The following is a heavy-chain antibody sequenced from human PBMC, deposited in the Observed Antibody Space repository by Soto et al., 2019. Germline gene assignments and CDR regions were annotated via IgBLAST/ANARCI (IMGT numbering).Heavy chain of an antibody. CDR3: TRVVVVARDWFDP. J-gene: IGHJ5*02. CDR2: IRSKAYGGTT. V-gene: IGHV3-49*03. CDR1: GFTFGDYA. D-gene: IGHD2-15*01. Sequence: SLRLSCTASGFTFGDYAMSWFRQAPGKGLEWVGFIRSKAYGGTTEYAASVKGRFTISRDDSKSIAYLQMNSLKTEDTAVYYCTRVVVVARDWFDPWGQGTLVTVSS.